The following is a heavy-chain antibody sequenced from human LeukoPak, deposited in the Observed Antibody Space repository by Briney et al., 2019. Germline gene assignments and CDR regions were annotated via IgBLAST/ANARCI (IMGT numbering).Heavy chain of an antibody. D-gene: IGHD3-3*01. Sequence: GGSLRLSCAASGFNFDDYAMHWVSQAPGKVLEWFSYISSSSSTISYADFVKGRFNTCRDNAKNSLYLQMNSLRAEDTAVYFCARDPTTYYDFWSGYYAHYMDVWGKGTTVTVSS. CDR1: GFNFDDYA. J-gene: IGHJ6*03. V-gene: IGHV3-48*01. CDR3: ARDPTTYYDFWSGYYAHYMDV. CDR2: ISSSSSTI.